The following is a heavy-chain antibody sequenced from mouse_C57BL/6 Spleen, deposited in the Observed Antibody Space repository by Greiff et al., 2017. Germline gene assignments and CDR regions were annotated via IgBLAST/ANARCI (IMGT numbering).Heavy chain of an antibody. CDR1: GFSLTSYG. CDR2: IWSGGST. D-gene: IGHD1-1*01. V-gene: IGHV2-2*01. Sequence: QVQLQQSGPGLVQPSQSLSITCTVSGFSLTSYGVHWVRQSPGKGLEWLGVIWSGGSTDYNAAFISRLSISKDNSKSQVFFKMNSLQADDTAIYYCASYGSSYEDAMDYWGQGTSVTVSS. J-gene: IGHJ4*01. CDR3: ASYGSSYEDAMDY.